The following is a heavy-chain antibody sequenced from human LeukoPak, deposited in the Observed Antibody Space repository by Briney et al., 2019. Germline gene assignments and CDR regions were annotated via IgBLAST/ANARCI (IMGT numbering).Heavy chain of an antibody. V-gene: IGHV3-30-3*01. CDR2: ISYDGSNK. CDR3: ARAASTYSSRLDY. D-gene: IGHD6-13*01. CDR1: GFTFSSYA. Sequence: GGSLRLSCAASGFTFSSYAMHWVRQAPGKGLEWVAVISYDGSNKYYADSVKGRFTISRGNSKNTLYLQMNSLRAEDTAVYYCARAASTYSSRLDYCGQGTLVTVSS. J-gene: IGHJ4*02.